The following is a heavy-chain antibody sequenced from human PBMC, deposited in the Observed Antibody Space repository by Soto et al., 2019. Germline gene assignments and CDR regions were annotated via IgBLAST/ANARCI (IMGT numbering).Heavy chain of an antibody. Sequence: PXETLSLSCTVSGGSISSGGYYWSWIRQHPGKVLEWIGYIYYSGSTYYNPSLKSRVTISVDTSKNQFSLKLSSVTAADTAVYYCARARGGRGPTVTRYYYYGMDFWGQGTTVTVSS. J-gene: IGHJ6*02. CDR2: IYYSGST. CDR3: ARARGGRGPTVTRYYYYGMDF. V-gene: IGHV4-31*03. D-gene: IGHD4-17*01. CDR1: GGSISSGGYY.